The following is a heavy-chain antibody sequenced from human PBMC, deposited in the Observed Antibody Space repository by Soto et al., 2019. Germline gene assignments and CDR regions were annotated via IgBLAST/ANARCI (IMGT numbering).Heavy chain of an antibody. CDR1: GFTFSDCG. V-gene: IGHV3-30-3*01. CDR3: AFLGGVAAGTGFDY. Sequence: SLRLSCAASGFTFSDCGMHWVRQAPGKGLEWVGLISYDGSQTYYADPVEGRFTISRDNSKNTLYLHMNSLRPEDTALYYCAFLGGVAAGTGFDYWGQGTLVTVSS. CDR2: ISYDGSQT. D-gene: IGHD6-13*01. J-gene: IGHJ4*02.